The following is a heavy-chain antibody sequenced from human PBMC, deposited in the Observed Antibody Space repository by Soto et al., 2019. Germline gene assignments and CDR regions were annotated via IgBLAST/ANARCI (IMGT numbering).Heavy chain of an antibody. V-gene: IGHV4-59*01. CDR1: GGSISPYY. CDR2: VYYSGNT. Sequence: PSETLSLTCTVSGGSISPYYWSWIRQPPGKGLEWIGYVYYSGNTNYNPSLESRVTISVDTSRNRFSLNLTSATAADTVVYYCARKGAAASYAHYDMDVWGRGTAVTVSS. J-gene: IGHJ6*03. D-gene: IGHD6-13*01. CDR3: ARKGAAASYAHYDMDV.